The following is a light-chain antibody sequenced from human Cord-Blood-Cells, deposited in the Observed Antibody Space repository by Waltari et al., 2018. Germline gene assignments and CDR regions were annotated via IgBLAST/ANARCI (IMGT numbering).Light chain of an antibody. V-gene: IGKV1-5*01. CDR3: QQYNSYSPT. CDR1: QSISSW. CDR2: DAS. J-gene: IGKJ1*01. Sequence: DIQMTQSPSTLSASVGHRVTITCRASQSISSWLAWYQQKPGKAPKLLIYDASSLESGVPSRFSGSGSGTEFTLTISSLQPDDVATYYCQQYNSYSPTFGQGAKVEIK.